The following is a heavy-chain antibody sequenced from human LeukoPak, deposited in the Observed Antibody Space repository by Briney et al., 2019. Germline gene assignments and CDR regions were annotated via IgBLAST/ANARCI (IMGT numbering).Heavy chain of an antibody. D-gene: IGHD3-3*01. CDR3: ARVRSYDFWSGYRVFDGMDV. J-gene: IGHJ6*02. CDR2: IYTSGST. V-gene: IGHV4-4*07. Sequence: PSETLSLTCTVSGGSINSYYWSWIRQPPGKGLEWIGRIYTSGSTNYNPSLKSRVTMSVDTSKNQFSLKLSSVTAADTAVYYCARVRSYDFWSGYRVFDGMDVWGQGTTVTVSS. CDR1: GGSINSYY.